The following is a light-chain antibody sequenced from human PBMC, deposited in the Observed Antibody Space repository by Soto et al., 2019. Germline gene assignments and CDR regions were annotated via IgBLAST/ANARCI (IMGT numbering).Light chain of an antibody. V-gene: IGKV3-20*01. CDR2: GAS. J-gene: IGKJ2*01. Sequence: DIVLTQSPGTLSLSPGERATLSCRASQSVSSTYLAWYQQKPGQAPRHLIYGASSRATGIPGRFSGSGSGTDFTLTISGLEPEDFAVYYCQQYGSSLYTFGQGTKVEIK. CDR3: QQYGSSLYT. CDR1: QSVSSTY.